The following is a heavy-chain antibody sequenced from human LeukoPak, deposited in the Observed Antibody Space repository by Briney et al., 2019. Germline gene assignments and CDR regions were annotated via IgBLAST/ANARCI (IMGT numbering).Heavy chain of an antibody. CDR3: ARGVRYCSSTSCREYFQY. CDR1: GGSFSGYS. V-gene: IGHV4-34*01. D-gene: IGHD2-2*01. CDR2: INHSGSINHSGST. J-gene: IGHJ1*01. Sequence: SETLSLTCAVYGGSFSGYSWRWIRQPPGQGLEWIGEINHSGSINHSGSTNYNPSLKSRVTISVDTSRNQFSLKLSSVTAADTAMYYCARGVRYCSSTSCREYFQYWGQGTLVPVSS.